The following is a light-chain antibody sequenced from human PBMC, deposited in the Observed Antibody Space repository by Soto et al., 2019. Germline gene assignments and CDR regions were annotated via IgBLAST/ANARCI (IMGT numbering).Light chain of an antibody. CDR1: SSVVGAYNY. CDR2: NVN. Sequence: QSVLTQPASWSGSPGQSFTIPCTATSSVVGAYNYVLLYHQQSGKAPKFMIYNVNIRPSGVSNRFSGSRSGNTASLTISGLQAEDVTDYYCTSRTTITPMKFGGGTK. V-gene: IGLV2-14*01. CDR3: TSRTTITPMK. J-gene: IGLJ2*01.